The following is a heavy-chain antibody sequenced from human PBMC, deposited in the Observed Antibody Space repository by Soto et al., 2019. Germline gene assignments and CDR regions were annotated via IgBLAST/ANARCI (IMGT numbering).Heavy chain of an antibody. CDR3: ARGGNTHFDY. CDR2: IYSGGAT. J-gene: IGHJ4*02. CDR1: GLTVSSNY. D-gene: IGHD2-2*02. Sequence: EVQLVESGGGLIQPGGSLRLSCAASGLTVSSNYMSWVRQAPGRGLEWISVIYSGGATYYTDSLKGRFTISRDNSTNTLYLQMNSLRAEDTAVYYCARGGNTHFDYWGQGTLVTVSS. V-gene: IGHV3-53*01.